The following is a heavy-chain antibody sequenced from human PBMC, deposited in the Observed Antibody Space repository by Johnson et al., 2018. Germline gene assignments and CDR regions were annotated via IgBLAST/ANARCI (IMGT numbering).Heavy chain of an antibody. CDR3: ARRAPGYCSGGSCYQGGWFDP. CDR2: ISSSSSTI. V-gene: IGHV3-48*02. D-gene: IGHD2-15*01. J-gene: IGHJ5*02. Sequence: YISSSSSTIYYADSVKGRFTISRDNAKNSLYLQMNSLRDEDTAVYYCARRAPGYCSGGSCYQGGWFDPWGQGTLVTVSS.